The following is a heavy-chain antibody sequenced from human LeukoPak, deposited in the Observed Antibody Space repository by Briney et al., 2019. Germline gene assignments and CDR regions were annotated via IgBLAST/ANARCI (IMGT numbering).Heavy chain of an antibody. CDR3: ARGRAYYDFWSGYYNWFDP. CDR1: GFTFSSYW. V-gene: IGHV3-74*01. CDR2: IKSEGSRT. D-gene: IGHD3-3*01. Sequence: GGSLRVSCAASGFTFSSYWMHWVRQAPGKGLVCVSRIKSEGSRTRYADSVKRLFTISRGNATNTLHLQMNSARAEDTAVYYCARGRAYYDFWSGYYNWFDPWGQGTLVTVSS. J-gene: IGHJ5*02.